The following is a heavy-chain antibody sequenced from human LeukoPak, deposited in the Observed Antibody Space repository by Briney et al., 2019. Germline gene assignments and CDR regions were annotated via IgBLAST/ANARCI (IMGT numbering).Heavy chain of an antibody. J-gene: IGHJ6*02. V-gene: IGHV1-3*01. Sequence: GASVKVSCKASGYTFTGYHMHWVRQAPGQRLEWMGWINAGNGNTKYSQKFQGRVTITRDTSASTAYMELSSLRSEDTAVYYCARWGRIAAAGTYYYYGMDVWGQGTTVTVSS. CDR2: INAGNGNT. CDR3: ARWGRIAAAGTYYYYGMDV. CDR1: GYTFTGYH. D-gene: IGHD6-13*01.